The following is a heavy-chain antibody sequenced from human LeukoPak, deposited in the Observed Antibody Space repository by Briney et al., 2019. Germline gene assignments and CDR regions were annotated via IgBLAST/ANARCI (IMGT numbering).Heavy chain of an antibody. V-gene: IGHV3-30*18. CDR2: ISYDGSNK. CDR3: AKVRNPRKGGGEDY. D-gene: IGHD3-16*01. Sequence: PRRSLRLSCAASGFTFISYVMHWVRQAPGKGLEWVAVISYDGSNKYYADSVKGRFTISRDNSKNTLYLQMNSLRAEDTAVYYCAKVRNPRKGGGEDYWGQGTLVTVSS. J-gene: IGHJ4*02. CDR1: GFTFISYV.